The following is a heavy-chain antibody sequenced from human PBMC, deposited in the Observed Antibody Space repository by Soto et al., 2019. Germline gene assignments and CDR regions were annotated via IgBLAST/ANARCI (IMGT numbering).Heavy chain of an antibody. J-gene: IGHJ4*02. CDR3: ARATDVLTGYSPDD. V-gene: IGHV1-18*01. D-gene: IGHD3-9*01. CDR1: GYTFTSYG. Sequence: ASVKVSCKASGYTFTSYGISWVRQAPGRGLEWMGWISAYNGNTNYAQKLQGRVTMTTDTSTSTAYMELRSLRSDDTAVHYCARATDVLTGYSPDDCGQGTLVALCS. CDR2: ISAYNGNT.